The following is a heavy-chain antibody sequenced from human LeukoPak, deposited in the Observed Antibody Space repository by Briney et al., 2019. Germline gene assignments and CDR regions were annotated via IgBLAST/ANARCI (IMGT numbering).Heavy chain of an antibody. Sequence: GGSLRLSCAASGFTFSSYAMHWVRQAPGKGLEWVAVISYDGSNKYYADSVKGRFTISRDNSKNTLYLQMNSLRSEATAVYYSARGGYSSAHDTFDIWGQGTMVTVSS. CDR3: ARGGYSSAHDTFDI. CDR1: GFTFSSYA. V-gene: IGHV3-30-3*01. D-gene: IGHD6-19*01. CDR2: ISYDGSNK. J-gene: IGHJ3*02.